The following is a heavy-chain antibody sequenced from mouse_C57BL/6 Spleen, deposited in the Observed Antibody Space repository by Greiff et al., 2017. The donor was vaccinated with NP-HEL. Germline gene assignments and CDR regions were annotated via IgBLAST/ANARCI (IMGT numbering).Heavy chain of an antibody. Sequence: EVQLVESGPGMVKPSQSLSLTCTVTGYSITSGYDWHWIRHFPGNKLEWMGSISYSGSTNYNPSLKSRIPITHYTYKNHFFLKLNSVTTEDTATYYCAREGYYGPWFAYWGQGTLVTVSA. D-gene: IGHD1-1*01. CDR3: AREGYYGPWFAY. CDR1: GYSITSGYD. V-gene: IGHV3-1*01. CDR2: ISYSGST. J-gene: IGHJ3*01.